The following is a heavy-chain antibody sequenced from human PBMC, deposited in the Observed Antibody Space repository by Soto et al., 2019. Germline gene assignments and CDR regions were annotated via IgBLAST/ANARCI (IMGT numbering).Heavy chain of an antibody. CDR2: ISSTTNYI. J-gene: IGHJ4*02. CDR3: ARESEDLTSNFDY. CDR1: GFTFTRYS. Sequence: EVQLVESGGGLVKPGGSLRLSCAASGFTFTRYSMNWVRQAPGKGLEWVSSISSTTNYIYYGDSMKGRFTISRDNAKNSLYIEMNSLRAEDTALYYWARESEDLTSNFDYWGQGTLVTVSS. V-gene: IGHV3-21*06.